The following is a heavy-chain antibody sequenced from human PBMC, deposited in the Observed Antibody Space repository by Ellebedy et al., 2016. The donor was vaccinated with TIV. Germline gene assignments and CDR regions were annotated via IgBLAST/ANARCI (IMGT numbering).Heavy chain of an antibody. CDR1: GGSISSSSYY. CDR2: FYYSGST. V-gene: IGHV4-39*07. D-gene: IGHD3/OR15-3a*01. CDR3: ARTDLRYGMDV. Sequence: SETLSLXXTVSGGSISSSSYYWGWIRQPPGKGLEWIGSFYYSGSTYYNPSLRSRVTLSLDTSKNQLSLKLSSVTAADTAVYYCARTDLRYGMDVWGQGTTVTVSS. J-gene: IGHJ6*02.